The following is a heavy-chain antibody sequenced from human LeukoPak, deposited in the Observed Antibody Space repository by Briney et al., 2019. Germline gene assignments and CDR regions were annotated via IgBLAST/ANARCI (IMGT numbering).Heavy chain of an antibody. CDR2: IRAKIHDGTT. CDR3: SRGQKDPYGPEFDY. J-gene: IGHJ4*02. Sequence: PGQSLRLSCTTSGFIFGDYNMNWVRQAPGKGLEWVGYIRAKIHDGTTDFAASVKDRFTISRDDSKSIAYLQMTSLKSEDTAVYYCSRGQKDPYGPEFDYWGQGTLVTVSS. V-gene: IGHV3-49*04. D-gene: IGHD3-10*01. CDR1: GFIFGDYN.